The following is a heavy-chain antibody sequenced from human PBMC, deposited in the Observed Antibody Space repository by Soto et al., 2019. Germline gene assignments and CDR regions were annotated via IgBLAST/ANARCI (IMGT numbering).Heavy chain of an antibody. D-gene: IGHD2-2*01. CDR3: ARSQGSSTSLEIYYYYYYGMDV. J-gene: IGHJ6*02. CDR1: GGTFSSYA. CDR2: IIPISETT. V-gene: IGHV1-69*01. Sequence: QVQLVQSGAEVKKPGSSVKVSCKASGGTFSSYAISWVRQAPGQGLEWMGGIIPISETTNYEQKFQGRVTITADESKSTAYMVLSSLRSEDTAVYYCARSQGSSTSLEIYYYYYYGMDVWGQGTTVTVSS.